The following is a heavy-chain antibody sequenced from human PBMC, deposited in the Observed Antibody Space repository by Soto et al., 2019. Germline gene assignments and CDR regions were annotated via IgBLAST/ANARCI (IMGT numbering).Heavy chain of an antibody. D-gene: IGHD1-7*01. CDR2: ISSSSSTI. J-gene: IGHJ4*02. CDR1: GFTFSSYS. Sequence: PGGPLRLSCAASGFTFSSYSMNWVRQAPGKGLEWVSYISSSSSTIYYADSVKGRFTISRDNSKNTLYLQMNSLRAEDTAVYYCARDRRITGTTLDYWGQGTLVTVSS. V-gene: IGHV3-48*01. CDR3: ARDRRITGTTLDY.